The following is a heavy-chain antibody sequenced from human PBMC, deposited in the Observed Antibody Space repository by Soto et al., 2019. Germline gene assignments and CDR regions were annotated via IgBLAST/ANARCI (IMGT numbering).Heavy chain of an antibody. CDR3: ERDGFAGYFYGMDV. Sequence: QVQLVESGGGAVQPGKSLRLSCAASGFTFSSYAMHWVRQAPGKGLECVAVIWDDGSNKYYADSVKGRFSISRDNSKKTLYLQMNSLRAEDTAVYYCERDGFAGYFYGMDVWGQGTTVTVSS. V-gene: IGHV3-33*01. CDR1: GFTFSSYA. J-gene: IGHJ6*02. CDR2: IWDDGSNK. D-gene: IGHD2-21*01.